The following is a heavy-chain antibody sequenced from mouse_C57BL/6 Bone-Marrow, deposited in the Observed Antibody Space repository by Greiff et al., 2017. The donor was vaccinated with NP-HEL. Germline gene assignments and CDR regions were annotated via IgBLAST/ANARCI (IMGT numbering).Heavy chain of an antibody. V-gene: IGHV5-6*01. CDR1: GFTFSSYG. D-gene: IGHD2-1*01. J-gene: IGHJ4*01. CDR2: ISSGGSYT. CDR3: ASPFYYGNPYAMDY. Sequence: EVKLVESGGDLVKPGGSLKLSCAASGFTFSSYGMSWVRQTPDKRLEWVATISSGGSYTYYPDSVKGRFTISRDNAKNTLYLQMSSLKSEDTAMYYCASPFYYGNPYAMDYWGQGTSVTVSS.